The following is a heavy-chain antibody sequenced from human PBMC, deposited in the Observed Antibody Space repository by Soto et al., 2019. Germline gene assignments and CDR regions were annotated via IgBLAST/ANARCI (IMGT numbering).Heavy chain of an antibody. J-gene: IGHJ4*02. CDR2: SSATGAGT. V-gene: IGHV3-23*04. CDR3: ATDRRAGGNYGFYSDF. Sequence: EVQLVESGGGLVQPGGSLRLSCAASGFTFSSYGMTWVRQAPGKGLEWVSFSSATGAGTYYADSVKGRFTISRDNSKNTLYLQMTSLRADDTAVYYCATDRRAGGNYGFYSDFWGQGALVIVSS. D-gene: IGHD1-7*01. CDR1: GFTFSSYG.